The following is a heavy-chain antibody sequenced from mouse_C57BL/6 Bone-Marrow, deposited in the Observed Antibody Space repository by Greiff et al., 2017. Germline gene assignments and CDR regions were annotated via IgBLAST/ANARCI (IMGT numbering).Heavy chain of an antibody. CDR2: IDPRSGNT. CDR3: SRFRSALFAY. CDR1: GYTFTSYG. J-gene: IGHJ3*01. V-gene: IGHV1-81*01. D-gene: IGHD3-2*02. Sequence: QVQLQQSGAELARPGASVKLSCKASGYTFTSYGISWVKQRTGQGLEWIGEIDPRSGNTYYNEKFKGKATMTADKSSSTAYMELLSLTSEDSAVFFCSRFRSALFAYWGQGTLVTVSA.